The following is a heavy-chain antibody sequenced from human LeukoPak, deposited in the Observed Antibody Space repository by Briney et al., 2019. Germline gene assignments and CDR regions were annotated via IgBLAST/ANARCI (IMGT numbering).Heavy chain of an antibody. CDR1: GGSISSYY. D-gene: IGHD3-22*01. CDR2: IYYSGST. CDR3: ARGGPLADSSGYWGY. Sequence: SETLSLTCTASGGSISSYYWSWIRQPPGKGLEWIGYIYYSGSTNYNPSLKSRVTISVDTSKNQFSLKLSSVTAADTAVYYCARGGPLADSSGYWGYWGQGTLVTVSS. V-gene: IGHV4-59*01. J-gene: IGHJ4*02.